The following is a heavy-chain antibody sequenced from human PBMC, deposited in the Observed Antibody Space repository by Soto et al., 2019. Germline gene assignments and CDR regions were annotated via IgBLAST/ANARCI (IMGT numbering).Heavy chain of an antibody. D-gene: IGHD3-22*01. V-gene: IGHV1-18*04. CDR3: ARQNYDSSGYYYGWYFDL. Sequence: QVQLVQSGAEVKKPGASVKVSCKASGYTFTSYGISWVRQAPGQGLEWMGWISAYNGNTNYAQKVQGRVTMTTDTCTSTAYMEVRSLRSDDTAVYYCARQNYDSSGYYYGWYFDLWGRGTLVTVSS. CDR2: ISAYNGNT. CDR1: GYTFTSYG. J-gene: IGHJ2*01.